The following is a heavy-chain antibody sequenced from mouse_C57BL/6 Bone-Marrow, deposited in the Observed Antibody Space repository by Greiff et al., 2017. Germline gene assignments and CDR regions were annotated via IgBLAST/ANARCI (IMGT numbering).Heavy chain of an antibody. CDR2: IYPGSGST. V-gene: IGHV1-55*01. CDR3: ARPDYSNYWYFDV. D-gene: IGHD2-5*01. Sequence: VQLQQPGAELVKPGASVKMSCKASGYPFTSYWITWVKQRPGQGLEWIGDIYPGSGSTNYNEKFKSKATLTVDTSSSTAYMQLRSLTSEDSAVYYCARPDYSNYWYFDVWGTGTTVTVSS. CDR1: GYPFTSYW. J-gene: IGHJ1*03.